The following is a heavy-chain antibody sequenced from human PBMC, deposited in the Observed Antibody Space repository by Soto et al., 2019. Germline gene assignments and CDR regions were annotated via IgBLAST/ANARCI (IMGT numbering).Heavy chain of an antibody. V-gene: IGHV3-30*18. CDR2: ISYDGSNK. Sequence: PGGSLRLSCAASGFTFSSYGMHWVRQAPGKGLEWVAVISYDGSNKYYADSVKGRFTISRDNSKNTLYLQMNSLRAEDTAVYYCAKDRDFLNSGGSCPDYWGQGTLVTVSS. CDR3: AKDRDFLNSGGSCPDY. J-gene: IGHJ4*02. D-gene: IGHD2-15*01. CDR1: GFTFSSYG.